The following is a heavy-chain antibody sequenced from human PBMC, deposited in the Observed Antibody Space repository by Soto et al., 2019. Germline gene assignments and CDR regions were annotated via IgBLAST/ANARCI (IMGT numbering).Heavy chain of an antibody. V-gene: IGHV1-2*02. D-gene: IGHD4-17*01. CDR3: ARAPYGDYPLNWFDP. Sequence: GASVKVSCKASGYTFTGYYMHWVRQAPGQGLEWMGWINPNSGGTNYAQKFQGRVTMTRDTSISTAYMERSRLRSDDTAVYYCARAPYGDYPLNWFDPWGQGTLVTVSS. J-gene: IGHJ5*02. CDR2: INPNSGGT. CDR1: GYTFTGYY.